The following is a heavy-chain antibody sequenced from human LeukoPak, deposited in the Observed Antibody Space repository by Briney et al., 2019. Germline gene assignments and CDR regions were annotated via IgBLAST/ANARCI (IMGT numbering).Heavy chain of an antibody. D-gene: IGHD2-21*02. J-gene: IGHJ4*02. CDR2: IYTGGST. Sequence: GGSLRLSCAASGFSINHYYMTWIRQTPGQGLDWVSVIYTGGSTNYSDSVKCRVTISRDNSKNTLYLQMNSLRADDTAIYYCARGQSYCGADCYSDWGQGTLVTVSS. V-gene: IGHV3-66*01. CDR1: GFSINHYY. CDR3: ARGQSYCGADCYSD.